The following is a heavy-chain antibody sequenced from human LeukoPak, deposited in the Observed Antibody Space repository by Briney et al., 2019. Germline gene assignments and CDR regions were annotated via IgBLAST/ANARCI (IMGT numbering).Heavy chain of an antibody. Sequence: GGSLRLSCAASGFTFSSYAMSWVRQAPGKGLEWVSAISGSGGSTYYADSVKGRFTISRDNSKNTLYLQMNSLRAEDTAVYYCAKDGYCSGGSCYKGDCWGQGTLVTVSS. V-gene: IGHV3-23*01. D-gene: IGHD2-15*01. J-gene: IGHJ4*02. CDR3: AKDGYCSGGSCYKGDC. CDR2: ISGSGGST. CDR1: GFTFSSYA.